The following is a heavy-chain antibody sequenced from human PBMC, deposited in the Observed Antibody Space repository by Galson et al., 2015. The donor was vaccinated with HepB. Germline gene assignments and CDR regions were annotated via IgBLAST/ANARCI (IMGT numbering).Heavy chain of an antibody. D-gene: IGHD6-13*01. CDR2: IIPILGIA. V-gene: IGHV1-69*04. Sequence: SVKVSCKASGGTFSSYAISWVRQAPGQGLEWMGRIIPILGIANYAQKFQGRVTITADKSTSTAYMELSSLRSEDTAVYYCASLQAAAAGTGGGFDYWGQGTLVTVSS. J-gene: IGHJ4*02. CDR1: GGTFSSYA. CDR3: ASLQAAAAGTGGGFDY.